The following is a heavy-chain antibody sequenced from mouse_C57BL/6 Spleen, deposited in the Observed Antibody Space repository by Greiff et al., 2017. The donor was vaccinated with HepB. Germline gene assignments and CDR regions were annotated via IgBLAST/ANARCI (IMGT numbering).Heavy chain of an antibody. CDR2: INPNNGGT. Sequence: EVQLQQSGPELVKPGASVKISCKASGYTFTDYYMNWVKQSHGKSLEWIGDINPNNGGTSYNQKFKGKATLTVDKSSSTAYMELRSLTSEDSAVYYCAIPYYDYFDYWGQGTTLTVSS. V-gene: IGHV1-26*01. CDR3: AIPYYDYFDY. D-gene: IGHD2-4*01. J-gene: IGHJ2*01. CDR1: GYTFTDYY.